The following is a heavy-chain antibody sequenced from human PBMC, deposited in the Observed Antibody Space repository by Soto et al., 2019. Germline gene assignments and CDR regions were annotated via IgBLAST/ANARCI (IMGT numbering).Heavy chain of an antibody. CDR3: ARDRLPAEDIVVVPAAADYYYGMDV. D-gene: IGHD2-2*01. CDR1: GFTFSSYG. J-gene: IGHJ6*02. CDR2: IWYDGSNK. Sequence: GGSLRLSCAASGFTFSSYGMHWVRQAPGKGLEWVAVIWYDGSNKYYADSVKGRFTISRDNSKNTLYLQMNSLRAEDTAVYYCARDRLPAEDIVVVPAAADYYYGMDVWGQGTTVTVS. V-gene: IGHV3-33*01.